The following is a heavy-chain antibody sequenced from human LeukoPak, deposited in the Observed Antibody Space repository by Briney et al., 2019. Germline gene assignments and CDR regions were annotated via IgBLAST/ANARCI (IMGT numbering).Heavy chain of an antibody. CDR3: ARDLPVYYYYYGMDV. D-gene: IGHD2-2*01. Sequence: ASVKVSCKASGYTFTSYDINWVRQAPGQGLEWMGWMNPNSGNTGYAQKFQGRVTMTRNTSISTAYMELSSLRSEDTAVYYCARDLPVYYYYYGMDVWGQGTTVTVSS. CDR2: MNPNSGNT. V-gene: IGHV1-8*01. J-gene: IGHJ6*02. CDR1: GYTFTSYD.